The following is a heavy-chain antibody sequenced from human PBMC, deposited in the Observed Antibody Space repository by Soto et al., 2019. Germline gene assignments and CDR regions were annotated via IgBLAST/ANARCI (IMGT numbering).Heavy chain of an antibody. CDR2: ISSSSSTI. Sequence: GGSLRLSCAASGFTFSSYSMNWVRQAPGKGLEWVSYISSSSSTIYYADSVKGRFTISRDNAKNSLYLQMNSLRAEDTAVYYCARVRQYYYDSSGYYRAFDYWGQGTLVTVSS. CDR1: GFTFSSYS. V-gene: IGHV3-48*04. CDR3: ARVRQYYYDSSGYYRAFDY. D-gene: IGHD3-22*01. J-gene: IGHJ4*02.